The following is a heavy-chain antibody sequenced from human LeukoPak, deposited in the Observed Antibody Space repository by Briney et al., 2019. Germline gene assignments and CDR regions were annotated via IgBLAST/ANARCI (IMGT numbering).Heavy chain of an antibody. CDR1: GGSISSSSYY. D-gene: IGHD6-13*01. CDR3: ASCIAAAGFGWFDP. V-gene: IGHV4-39*07. CDR2: IYYSGST. Sequence: SETLSLTCTVSGGSISSSSYYWGWIRQPPGKGLEWIVSIYYSGSTYYNPSLKSRVTISVDTSKNPFSLKLSSVTAADTAVYYCASCIAAAGFGWFDPWGQGTLVTVSS. J-gene: IGHJ5*02.